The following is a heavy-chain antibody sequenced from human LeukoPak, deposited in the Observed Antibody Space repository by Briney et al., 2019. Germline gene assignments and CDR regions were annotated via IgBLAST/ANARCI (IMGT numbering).Heavy chain of an antibody. CDR2: INHSGST. CDR1: GGSFSGYY. Sequence: SETLSLTCAVYGGSFSGYYWSWIRQPPGKGLEWIGEINHSGSTNYNPSLKSRVTISVDTSENQFSLKLSSVTAADTAVYYCARGRIAAAGYFDYWGQGTLVTVSS. J-gene: IGHJ4*02. D-gene: IGHD6-13*01. V-gene: IGHV4-34*01. CDR3: ARGRIAAAGYFDY.